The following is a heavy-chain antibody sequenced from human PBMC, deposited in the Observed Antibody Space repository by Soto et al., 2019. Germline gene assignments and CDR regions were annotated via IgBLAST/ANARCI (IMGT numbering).Heavy chain of an antibody. V-gene: IGHV4-59*01. Sequence: HVQLQESGPGLVKPSETLSLTCTVSGGSISRYYWSWIRQPPGKGLEWIGYVFYSGSINYNPSLKSRVTISADASKNQFSLKLTSVTAADTAVYYCASGGEGGGDCYSPPCPPQHWGQGTLVTVSS. J-gene: IGHJ1*01. CDR1: GGSISRYY. D-gene: IGHD2-21*02. CDR3: ASGGEGGGDCYSPPCPPQH. CDR2: VFYSGSI.